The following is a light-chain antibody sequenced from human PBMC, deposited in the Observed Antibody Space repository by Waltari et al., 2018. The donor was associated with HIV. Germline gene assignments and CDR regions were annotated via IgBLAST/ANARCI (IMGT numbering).Light chain of an antibody. CDR3: GTWDNRLSVGV. J-gene: IGLJ3*02. CDR1: ASNFGSAF. V-gene: IGLV1-51*01. Sequence: QSVLTQPPSMSAAPGQRVTISCSGRASNFGSAFVSWSQHVPGTAPKLLIYDNTKRPSGISDRFSGSKSGTSATLAITGLQTGDEAVYYCGTWDNRLSVGVFGGGTRLTVL. CDR2: DNT.